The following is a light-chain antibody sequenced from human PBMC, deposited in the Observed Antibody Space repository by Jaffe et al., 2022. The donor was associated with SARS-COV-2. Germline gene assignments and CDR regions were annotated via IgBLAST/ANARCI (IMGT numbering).Light chain of an antibody. Sequence: EIVMTQSPATLSVSPGEGATLSCRASQSVATYLAWYQHKPGRAPRLLIYGISSRATGIPVRFSGSGSGTDFTLTISSLQPEDFAVYYCQQYNKWPLTFGGGTRVEIK. CDR1: QSVATY. CDR3: QQYNKWPLT. J-gene: IGKJ4*01. V-gene: IGKV3-15*01. CDR2: GIS.